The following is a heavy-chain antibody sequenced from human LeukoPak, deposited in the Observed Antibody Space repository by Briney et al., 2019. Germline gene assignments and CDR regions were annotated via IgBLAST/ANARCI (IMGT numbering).Heavy chain of an antibody. D-gene: IGHD3-3*02. CDR3: AKDPTISPSY. V-gene: IGHV3-30-3*01. Sequence: PGGSLRLSCAASGFTFSSYAVHWVRQAPGKGLEWVAVISYDGSNKYYADSVKGRFTISRDNSKNTLYLQMNSLRAEDTAVYYCAKDPTISPSYWGQGTLVTVSS. J-gene: IGHJ4*02. CDR2: ISYDGSNK. CDR1: GFTFSSYA.